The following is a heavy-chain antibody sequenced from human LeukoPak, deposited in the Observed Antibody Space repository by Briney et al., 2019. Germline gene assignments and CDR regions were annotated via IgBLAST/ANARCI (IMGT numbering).Heavy chain of an antibody. CDR2: INHSGST. CDR1: GGSFSGYY. CDR3: AREARARYCSGGSCYSRWFDP. Sequence: SETLSLTCAVYGGSFSGYYWSWIRQPPGKGLEWIGEINHSGSTNYNPSLKSRVTISVDTSKNQFSLKLSSVTAADTAVYYCAREARARYCSGGSCYSRWFDPWGQGTLVTVSS. V-gene: IGHV4-34*01. J-gene: IGHJ5*02. D-gene: IGHD2-15*01.